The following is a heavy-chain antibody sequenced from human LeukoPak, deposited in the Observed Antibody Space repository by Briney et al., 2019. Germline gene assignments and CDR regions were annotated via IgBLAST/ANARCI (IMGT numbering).Heavy chain of an antibody. CDR2: ISSSGSTI. D-gene: IGHD2-8*02. Sequence: GGSLRLSCAASGFTFSSYSMNWVRQAPGKGLEWVSYISSSGSTIYYADSVKGRFTISRDNAKNSLYLQMNSLRAEDTAVYYCARDILGGLYDYWGQGTLVTVSS. CDR3: ARDILGGLYDY. CDR1: GFTFSSYS. V-gene: IGHV3-48*04. J-gene: IGHJ4*02.